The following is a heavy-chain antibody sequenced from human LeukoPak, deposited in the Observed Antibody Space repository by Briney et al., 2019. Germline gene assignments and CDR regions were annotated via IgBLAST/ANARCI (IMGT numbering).Heavy chain of an antibody. D-gene: IGHD3-22*01. CDR2: IYYSGST. CDR3: ASARGDSSGYYRFDY. V-gene: IGHV4-59*01. CDR1: GGSISSYY. Sequence: PSETLSLTCTVSGGSISSYYWSWIRQPPGKGLEWIGYIYYSGSTNYNPSLKSRVNISVDTSKNQFSLKLSSVTAADTAVYYCASARGDSSGYYRFDYWGQGTLVTVSS. J-gene: IGHJ4*02.